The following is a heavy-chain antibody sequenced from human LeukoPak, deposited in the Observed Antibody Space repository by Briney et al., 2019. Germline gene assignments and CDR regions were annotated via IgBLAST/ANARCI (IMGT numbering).Heavy chain of an antibody. V-gene: IGHV3-11*04. Sequence: GGSLRLSCAASGFTFSDYYMSWIRQAPGKGLEWVSYISSSGSTIYYADSVKGRFTVSRDNAKNSLYLQMTSLRAEDTAVYYCAKERYSSSSLFAVTPFDYWGQGTRITVSS. J-gene: IGHJ4*02. CDR3: AKERYSSSSLFAVTPFDY. D-gene: IGHD6-13*01. CDR1: GFTFSDYY. CDR2: ISSSGSTI.